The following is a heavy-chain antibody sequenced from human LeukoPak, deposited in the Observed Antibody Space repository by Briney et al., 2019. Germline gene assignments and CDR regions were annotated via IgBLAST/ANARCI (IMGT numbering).Heavy chain of an antibody. CDR2: INPSGGST. CDR1: GYTFTSYY. Sequence: ASVKVSCKASGYTFTSYYMHWVRQAPGQGLEWMGRINPSGGSTSYAQKFQGRVTMTRDTSTSTVYMELSSLRSEDTAVYYCANRIVAAYVFDYWGQGTLVTVSS. J-gene: IGHJ4*02. CDR3: ANRIVAAYVFDY. D-gene: IGHD6-13*01. V-gene: IGHV1-46*01.